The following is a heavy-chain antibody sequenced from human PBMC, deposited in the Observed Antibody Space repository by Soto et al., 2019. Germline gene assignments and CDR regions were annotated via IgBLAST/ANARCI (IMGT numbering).Heavy chain of an antibody. CDR3: ARHEDRSYGY. J-gene: IGHJ4*02. V-gene: IGHV4-39*01. CDR1: GFTFSSYSMN. CDR2: IYYSGST. Sequence: GSLRLSCAASGFTFSSYSMNWVRQAPGKGLEWIGSIYYSGSTYYNPSLKSRVTISVDTSKNQFSLKLSSVTAADTAVYYCARHEDRSYGYSGQGTLVTVSS. D-gene: IGHD5-18*01.